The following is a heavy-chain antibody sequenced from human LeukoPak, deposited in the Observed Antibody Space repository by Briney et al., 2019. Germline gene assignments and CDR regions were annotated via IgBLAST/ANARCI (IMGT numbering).Heavy chain of an antibody. CDR3: ATRPYYFDSSGYYTYYFDS. D-gene: IGHD3-22*01. J-gene: IGHJ4*02. CDR1: GGSISSGGYY. CDR2: IFYSGST. V-gene: IGHV4-31*03. Sequence: PSQTLSLTCTVSGGSISSGGYYWNWIRQHPGKGLEWIGHIFYSGSTFYSPSLKSRVSISVDTSKNQFSLNLSSVTAADTAVYYCATRPYYFDSSGYYTYYFDSWGQGTLVTVSS.